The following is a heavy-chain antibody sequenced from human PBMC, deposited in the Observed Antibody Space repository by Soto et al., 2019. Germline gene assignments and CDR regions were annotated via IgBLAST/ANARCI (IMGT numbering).Heavy chain of an antibody. D-gene: IGHD3-22*01. Sequence: GGPLRLSCAASGFTFSGYAMSWVRQAPGKGLEWVSTINTSGCSTLYADSVKGRFTISRDNPKNTLYLQMNSLRAEDTAVYYCATSHGASYYYDSSGESFDYWGQGTLVTVSS. J-gene: IGHJ4*02. CDR3: ATSHGASYYYDSSGESFDY. CDR1: GFTFSGYA. V-gene: IGHV3-23*01. CDR2: INTSGCST.